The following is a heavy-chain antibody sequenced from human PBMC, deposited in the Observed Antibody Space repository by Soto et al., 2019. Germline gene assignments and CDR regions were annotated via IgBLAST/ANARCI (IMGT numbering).Heavy chain of an antibody. V-gene: IGHV4-34*01. CDR1: GGSFIGYY. D-gene: IGHD6-13*01. Sequence: SSTLSLTWAFYGGSFIGYYWSWIRQPPGKELEWIGEINHSGSTNYNPSLKSRVTISVDTSKNQFSLKLSSVTAADTAVYYCARATLALSSSLWQPASTWFDARGQRSL. J-gene: IGHJ5*02. CDR3: ARATLALSSSLWQPASTWFDA. CDR2: INHSGST.